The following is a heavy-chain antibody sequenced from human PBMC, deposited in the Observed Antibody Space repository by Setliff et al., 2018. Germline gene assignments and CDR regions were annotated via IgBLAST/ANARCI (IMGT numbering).Heavy chain of an antibody. CDR2: ISCYDGNT. CDR1: GYTFNSYG. Sequence: GASVKVSCKASGYTFNSYGITWVRQAPGQGPEWMGWISCYDGNTRYARKIQGRATMTTDTSTTTAYMELRSLTSDDTAVYYCARVRPCGVDYSTGVGGPYYFDHWGQGTLVTVSS. J-gene: IGHJ4*02. D-gene: IGHD2-21*02. V-gene: IGHV1-18*01. CDR3: ARVRPCGVDYSTGVGGPYYFDH.